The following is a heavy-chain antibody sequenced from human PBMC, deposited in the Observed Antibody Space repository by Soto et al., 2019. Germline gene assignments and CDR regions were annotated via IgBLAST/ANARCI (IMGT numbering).Heavy chain of an antibody. J-gene: IGHJ6*02. CDR3: ARVEIVVVVAATRGMDV. CDR1: GYTFTSYA. Sequence: QVQLVQSGAEVKKPGASVKVSCKASGYTFTSYAMHWVRQAPGQRLEWMGWINAGNGNTKYSQKFQGRVTITRDTSASTAYMELSSLRSYDTAVYYCARVEIVVVVAATRGMDVWGQGTTVTVSS. V-gene: IGHV1-3*01. CDR2: INAGNGNT. D-gene: IGHD2-15*01.